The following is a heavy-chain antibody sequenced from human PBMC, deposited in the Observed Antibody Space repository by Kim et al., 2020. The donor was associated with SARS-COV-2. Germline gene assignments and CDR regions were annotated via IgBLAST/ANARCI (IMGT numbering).Heavy chain of an antibody. J-gene: IGHJ5*02. D-gene: IGHD3-10*01. CDR2: IYYSGST. CDR3: SRDYYGSGRWWWFDP. CDR1: GGSISSGGYY. Sequence: SETLSLTCTVSGGSISSGGYYWSWIRQHPGKGLEWIGYIYYSGSTYYNPSLKSRVTISVDTSKNQFSLKLSSVTAADTAVYYCSRDYYGSGRWWWFDPWGQGALVTVSS. V-gene: IGHV4-31*03.